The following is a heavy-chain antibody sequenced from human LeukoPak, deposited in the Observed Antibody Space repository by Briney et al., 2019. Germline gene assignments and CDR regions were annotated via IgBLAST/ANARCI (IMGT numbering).Heavy chain of an antibody. CDR3: AKTTAGYSSGRYPGWPVDY. J-gene: IGHJ4*02. D-gene: IGHD6-19*01. CDR2: ISGSGGDT. Sequence: GRSLRLSCAASGFTFYDYAMHWVRQAPGKGLEWVSGISGSGGDTYFADSVKGRFTISRDNSKNTVFLQMDSLRAEDTAVYYCAKTTAGYSSGRYPGWPVDYWGLGTLVTVSS. V-gene: IGHV3-23*01. CDR1: GFTFYDYA.